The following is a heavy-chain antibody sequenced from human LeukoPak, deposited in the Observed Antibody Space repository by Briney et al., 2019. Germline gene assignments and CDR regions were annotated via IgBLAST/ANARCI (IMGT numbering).Heavy chain of an antibody. CDR1: GGTFSSYT. J-gene: IGHJ5*02. V-gene: IGHV1-69*04. CDR2: IIPILGIA. D-gene: IGHD2-2*01. CDR3: ARDWGSTRGWFGP. Sequence: GSSVKVSCKASGGTFSSYTISWVRQAPGQGLEWMGRIIPILGIANYAQKFQGRVTITADKSTSTAYMELSSLRSEDTAVYYCARDWGSTRGWFGPWGQGTLVTVSS.